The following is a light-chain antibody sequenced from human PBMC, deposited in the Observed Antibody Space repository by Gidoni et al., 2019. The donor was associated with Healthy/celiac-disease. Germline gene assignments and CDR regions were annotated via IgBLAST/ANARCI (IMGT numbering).Light chain of an antibody. CDR2: GNS. CDR3: QSYDSSLV. J-gene: IGLJ2*01. CDR1: SSNIGASYD. Sequence: QSVLPQPPSVSGAPGQRVAIPCTGSSSNIGASYDVHWYQKLPGTAPKLLIYGNSNRPSGVPDRFSGSKSGTSASLAITGLQAEDEADYYCQSYDSSLVFGGGTKLTVL. V-gene: IGLV1-40*01.